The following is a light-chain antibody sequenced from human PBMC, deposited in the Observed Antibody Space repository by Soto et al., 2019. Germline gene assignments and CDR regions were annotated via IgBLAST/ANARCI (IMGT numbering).Light chain of an antibody. CDR2: HAS. Sequence: IQLTQSPSSLSASVGDRVTITCRASQSISNWLAWYQQNPGTAPKVLIYHASNLQSGVPSRFSGSGSGTELTLTISSLQPDDFATYYCQQYNSYSFGQGTKVDIK. J-gene: IGKJ1*01. CDR1: QSISNW. V-gene: IGKV1-5*01. CDR3: QQYNSYS.